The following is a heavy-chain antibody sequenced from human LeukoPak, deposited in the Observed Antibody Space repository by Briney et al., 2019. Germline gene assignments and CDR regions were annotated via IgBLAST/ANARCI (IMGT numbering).Heavy chain of an antibody. V-gene: IGHV5-51*01. CDR2: IYPGDSDT. J-gene: IGHJ4*02. D-gene: IGHD3-22*01. CDR1: GYSFNNYW. CDR3: ARYYGYDYSDSRGFYYFDY. Sequence: GASLQISCKTSGYSFNNYWIAWVRQMPGKGLEWLGIIYPGDSDTRYSPSFQGQVTISADKSVSTAYLQWSSLKASDTAMYYCARYYGYDYSDSRGFYYFDYWGQGSLVTVSS.